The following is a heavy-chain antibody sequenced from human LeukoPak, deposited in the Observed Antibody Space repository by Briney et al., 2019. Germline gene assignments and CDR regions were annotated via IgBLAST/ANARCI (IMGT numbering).Heavy chain of an antibody. CDR2: ISTNGDRT. D-gene: IGHD3-22*01. CDR3: ARDGYYDTSGYYDY. CDR1: GFTFSSYA. J-gene: IGHJ4*02. V-gene: IGHV3-64*01. Sequence: GGSLRLSCVASGFTFSSYAMHWVRQAPGKALEYVSAISTNGDRTYYRNSVRGRFTISRDNSMNTLYLQMGSLRAEDMAVYYCARDGYYDTSGYYDYWGQGTLVTVSS.